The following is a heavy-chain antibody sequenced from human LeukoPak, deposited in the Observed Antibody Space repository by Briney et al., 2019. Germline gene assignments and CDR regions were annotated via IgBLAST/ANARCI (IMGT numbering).Heavy chain of an antibody. CDR2: IYYSGST. J-gene: IGHJ5*02. D-gene: IGHD4-17*01. Sequence: SETLSLTCTVSGGSISSYYWSWIRQPPGKGLEWIGYIYYSGSTNYNPSLKSRVTISVDTSKNQFSLKLSSVTAADTAVYYCARGTVTGTFDPWGQGTLVTVSS. CDR3: ARGTVTGTFDP. V-gene: IGHV4-59*01. CDR1: GGSISSYY.